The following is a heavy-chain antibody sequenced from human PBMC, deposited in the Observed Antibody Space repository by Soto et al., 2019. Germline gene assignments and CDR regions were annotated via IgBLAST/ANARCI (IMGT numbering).Heavy chain of an antibody. CDR1: GGTFSSYT. V-gene: IGHV1-69*02. CDR2: IIPILGIA. CDR3: ARVIIAVASTADAFDI. D-gene: IGHD6-19*01. J-gene: IGHJ3*02. Sequence: QVQLVQSGAEVKKPGSSVKVSCKASGGTFSSYTISWVRQAPGQGLEWMGRIIPILGIANYAQKFQGRVTITADKSTSTANMELSSLRSEDTAVYDCARVIIAVASTADAFDIWGQGTMVTVSS.